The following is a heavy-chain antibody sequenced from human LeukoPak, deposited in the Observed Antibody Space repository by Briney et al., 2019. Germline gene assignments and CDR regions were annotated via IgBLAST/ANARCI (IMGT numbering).Heavy chain of an antibody. D-gene: IGHD2-2*01. CDR3: ATAVVVVPAAASGYDN. CDR2: FDPEDGET. J-gene: IGHJ4*02. CDR1: GYTLTELS. Sequence: ASVKVSCKVSGYTLTELSMHWVRQAPGKGLEWMGGFDPEDGETIYAQKFQGRVTMTEDTSTDTAYMELSSLRSEDTAVYYCATAVVVVPAAASGYDNWGQGTLVTVSS. V-gene: IGHV1-24*01.